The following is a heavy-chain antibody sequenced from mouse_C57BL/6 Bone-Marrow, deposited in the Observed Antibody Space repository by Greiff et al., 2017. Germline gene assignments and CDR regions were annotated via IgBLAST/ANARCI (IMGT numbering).Heavy chain of an antibody. D-gene: IGHD2-4*01. Sequence: VQLQQSGAELARPGASVKLSCKASGYTFTSYGISWVKQRTGQGLEWIGEIYPRSGNTYYNEKFKGKATLTADKSSSTAYMELRSLTSEDSAVXFCARDDYGGRDGSFDYWGTGTTLTVSS. CDR3: ARDDYGGRDGSFDY. CDR1: GYTFTSYG. J-gene: IGHJ2*01. V-gene: IGHV1-81*01. CDR2: IYPRSGNT.